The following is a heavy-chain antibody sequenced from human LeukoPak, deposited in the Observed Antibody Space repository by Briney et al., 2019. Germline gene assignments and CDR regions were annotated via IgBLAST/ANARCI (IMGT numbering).Heavy chain of an antibody. CDR1: GFTFSSYG. J-gene: IGHJ4*02. CDR2: IRYDGSNK. V-gene: IGHV3-30*02. CDR3: AGNDVVVIAMRG. Sequence: PGGSLRLSCAASGFTFSSYGMHWVRQAPGKGLEWVAFIRYDGSNKYYADSVKGRFTISRDNSKNTLYLQMNSLRAEDTAVYYCAGNDVVVIAMRGWGQGTLVTVSS. D-gene: IGHD2-21*01.